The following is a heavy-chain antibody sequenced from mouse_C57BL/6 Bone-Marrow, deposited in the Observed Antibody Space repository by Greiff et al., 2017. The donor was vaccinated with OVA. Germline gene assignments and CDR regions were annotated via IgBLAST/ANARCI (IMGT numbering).Heavy chain of an antibody. V-gene: IGHV5-16*01. CDR3: AREENWDWYFDV. J-gene: IGHJ1*03. Sequence: EVQRVESEGGLVQPGSSMKLSCTASGFTFSDYYMAWVRQVPEKGLEWVANINYDGSSTYYLDSLKSRFIISRDNAKNILYLQMSSLKSEDTATYYCAREENWDWYFDVWGTGTTVTVSS. CDR2: INYDGSST. CDR1: GFTFSDYY. D-gene: IGHD4-1*01.